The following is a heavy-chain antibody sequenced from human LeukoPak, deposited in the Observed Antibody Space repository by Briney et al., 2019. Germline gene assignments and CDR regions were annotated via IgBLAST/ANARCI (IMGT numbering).Heavy chain of an antibody. J-gene: IGHJ5*02. CDR2: IRQEGREK. V-gene: IGHV3-7*01. CDR3: ARCNSDWGCLDL. D-gene: IGHD6-19*01. Sequence: GGSLTLSCAASGFTFSSYWMSWVRQAPGKGLDCVVEIRQEGREKNYIVSVKGRLTISRDNGKYSLSLQMNSLRAEDTAVYYCARCNSDWGCLDLWGEGTLVSVFS. CDR1: GFTFSSYW.